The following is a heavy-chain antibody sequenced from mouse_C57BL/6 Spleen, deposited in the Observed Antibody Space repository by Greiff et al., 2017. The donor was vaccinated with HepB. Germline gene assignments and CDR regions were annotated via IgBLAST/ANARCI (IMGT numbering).Heavy chain of an antibody. CDR1: GYSITSCYY. Sequence: ESGPGLVKPSKSLSLTCSVTGYSITSCYYWNWIRQCPGNKLEWMGYISYDGRNNYNPTFKNRISITRDTSKNQFFLKLNSVTTEDTATYYCARDRSDYDGAWFAYWGQGTLVTVSA. J-gene: IGHJ3*01. V-gene: IGHV3-6*01. CDR3: ARDRSDYDGAWFAY. D-gene: IGHD2-4*01. CDR2: ISYDGRN.